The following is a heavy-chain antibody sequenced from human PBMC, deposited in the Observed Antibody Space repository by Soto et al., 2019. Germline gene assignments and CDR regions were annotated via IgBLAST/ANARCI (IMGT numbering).Heavy chain of an antibody. Sequence: GESLKISCKGSGYSFTSYWIGWVRQMPGKGLEWMGIIYPGDSDTRYSPSFQGQVTISADKSISTAYLEWSSLKASDTATYYCAAGWRGNYYGMHVWGQGTTVTVSS. CDR1: GYSFTSYW. D-gene: IGHD6-19*01. J-gene: IGHJ6*02. V-gene: IGHV5-51*01. CDR3: AAGWRGNYYGMHV. CDR2: IYPGDSDT.